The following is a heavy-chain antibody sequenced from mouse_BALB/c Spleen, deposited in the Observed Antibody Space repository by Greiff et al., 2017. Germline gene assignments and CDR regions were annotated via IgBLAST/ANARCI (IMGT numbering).Heavy chain of an antibody. J-gene: IGHJ4*01. CDR3: ASHYYGSTSYAMDY. CDR1: GFTFSSYG. Sequence: EVMLVESGGDLVKPGGSLKLSCAASGFTFSSYGMSWVRQTPDKRLEWVATISSGGSYTYYPDSVKGRFTISRDNAKNTLYLQMSSLKSEDTAMYYCASHYYGSTSYAMDYWGQGTSVTVSS. D-gene: IGHD1-1*01. V-gene: IGHV5-6*01. CDR2: ISSGGSYT.